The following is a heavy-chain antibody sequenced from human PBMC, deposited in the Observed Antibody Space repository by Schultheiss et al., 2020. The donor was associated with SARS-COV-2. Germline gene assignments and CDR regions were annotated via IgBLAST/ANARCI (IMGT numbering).Heavy chain of an antibody. Sequence: GGSLRLSCAASGFTFSSYAMHWVRQAPGKGLEWVAVISYDGSNKYYADSVKGRFTISRDNSKNTLYLQMNSLRAEDTAVYYCARAAESTIFGVVIDYYYYYYMDVWGKGTTVTVSS. V-gene: IGHV3-30*04. D-gene: IGHD3-3*01. CDR3: ARAAESTIFGVVIDYYYYYYMDV. CDR1: GFTFSSYA. CDR2: ISYDGSNK. J-gene: IGHJ6*03.